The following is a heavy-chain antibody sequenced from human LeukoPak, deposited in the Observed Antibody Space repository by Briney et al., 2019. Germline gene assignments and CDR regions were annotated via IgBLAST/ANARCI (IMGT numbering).Heavy chain of an antibody. V-gene: IGHV3-33*01. Sequence: GGSLRLSCAASGFTFSSYGMHWVRQAPGKGLEWVAVMWYDGSNEYYADSVKGRFTISRDNSKNTLYLQMNSLRAEDTAVYYCARDHDAVVVVAATLAYFDYWGQGTLVTVSS. CDR3: ARDHDAVVVVAATLAYFDY. J-gene: IGHJ4*02. CDR2: MWYDGSNE. CDR1: GFTFSSYG. D-gene: IGHD2-15*01.